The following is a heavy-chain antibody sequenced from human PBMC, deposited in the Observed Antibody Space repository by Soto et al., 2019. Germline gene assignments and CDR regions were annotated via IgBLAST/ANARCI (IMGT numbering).Heavy chain of an antibody. J-gene: IGHJ4*02. D-gene: IGHD3-3*01. Sequence: RVESLKIVCRVYGYDFNTNCFVWVSQLPGRGLEWVGIMYPGDSDTRYNPSLQGHVTLSVDVTVSTAFLQWRSLETSDTGMYFCARLPRDCNKTSCYYADHWGQGTQVTVSS. CDR2: MYPGDSDT. CDR3: ARLPRDCNKTSCYYADH. CDR1: GYDFNTNC. V-gene: IGHV5-51*01.